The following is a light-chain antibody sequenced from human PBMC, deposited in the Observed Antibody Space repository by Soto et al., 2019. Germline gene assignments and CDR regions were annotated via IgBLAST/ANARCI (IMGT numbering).Light chain of an antibody. CDR3: SSYAGAVV. CDR2: EGS. CDR1: SSAVGSYNL. V-gene: IGLV2-23*01. J-gene: IGLJ2*01. Sequence: QSALTQPASVSGSPGQSITISCTITSSAVGSYNLVSWYQHHPGKAPKLMIYEGSERPSGVSNRFSGAQSGNTASLTISGLQAEDEADYYCSSYAGAVVFGGGTKLTVL.